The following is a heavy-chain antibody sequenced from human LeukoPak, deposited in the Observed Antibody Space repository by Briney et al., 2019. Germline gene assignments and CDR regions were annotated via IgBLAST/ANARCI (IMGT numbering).Heavy chain of an antibody. D-gene: IGHD2-2*01. V-gene: IGHV1-2*02. J-gene: IGHJ4*02. CDR2: INPNSGGT. CDR3: ASGLGYCSSTSCHDY. Sequence: GASVKVSCKASGYTFTGYYMHWVRQAPGQGLEWMGWINPNSGGTNYAQEFQGRVTMTRDTSISTAYMELSRLRSDDTAVYYCASGLGYCSSTSCHDYWGQGTLVTVSS. CDR1: GYTFTGYY.